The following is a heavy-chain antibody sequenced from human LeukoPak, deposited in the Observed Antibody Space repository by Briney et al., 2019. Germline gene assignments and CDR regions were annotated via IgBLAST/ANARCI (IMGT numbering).Heavy chain of an antibody. CDR3: ARDPDYYDSSGYFDY. D-gene: IGHD3-22*01. CDR1: GFTFSSYA. J-gene: IGHJ4*02. V-gene: IGHV3-30-3*01. CDR2: ISYDGSNK. Sequence: GGSLRLSCAASGFTFSSYAMSWVRQAPGKGLEWVAVISYDGSNKYYADSVKGRFTISRDNSKNTLYLQMNSLRAEDTAVYYCARDPDYYDSSGYFDYWGQGTLVTVSS.